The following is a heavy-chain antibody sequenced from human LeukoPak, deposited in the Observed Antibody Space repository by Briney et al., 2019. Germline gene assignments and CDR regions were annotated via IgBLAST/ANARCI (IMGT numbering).Heavy chain of an antibody. J-gene: IGHJ4*02. CDR1: GDRVSSNSAA. D-gene: IGHD1/OR15-1a*01. CDR3: EGGNKGGKWVFDY. V-gene: IGHV6-1*01. Sequence: SQTLSLTCAISGDRVSSNSAAWNWIRQSPSRGLEWLGRTYYRSKWYNDYAVAVKSRITINPDTSKNQFSLQLNSVTPEDTAVYSCEGGNKGGKWVFDYGAREPLVTVS. CDR2: TYYRSKWYN.